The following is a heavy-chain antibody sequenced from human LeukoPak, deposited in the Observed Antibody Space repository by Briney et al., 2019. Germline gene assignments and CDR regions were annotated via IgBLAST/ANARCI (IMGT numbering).Heavy chain of an antibody. D-gene: IGHD3-22*01. V-gene: IGHV3-23*01. CDR3: AKQTRYDSPAGGRGFDY. CDR2: IGGSGGST. Sequence: GGSLRLSCVASGFTFSSYVMSWVRQAPGKGLEWVSGIGGSGGSTYYADSVKGRFTISRDNSKNTLHLQMNSLRAEDTAIYYCAKQTRYDSPAGGRGFDYWGQGTLVTVSS. J-gene: IGHJ4*02. CDR1: GFTFSSYV.